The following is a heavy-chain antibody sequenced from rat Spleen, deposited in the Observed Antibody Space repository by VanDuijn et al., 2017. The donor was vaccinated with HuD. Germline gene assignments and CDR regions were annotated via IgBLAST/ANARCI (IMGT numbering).Heavy chain of an antibody. CDR1: GLSFSNYG. J-gene: IGHJ2*01. D-gene: IGHD1-10*01. CDR2: ISYDGSST. V-gene: IGHV5-29*01. Sequence: EVQLVESGGGLVQPGRSMKLSCAASGLSFSNYGMAWVCQAPTKGLEWVATISYDGSSTYYRDSVKGRFTISRDNAKSTLYLQMDSLRSEDTATYYCARQGNNYDFDYWGQGVMVTVSS. CDR3: ARQGNNYDFDY.